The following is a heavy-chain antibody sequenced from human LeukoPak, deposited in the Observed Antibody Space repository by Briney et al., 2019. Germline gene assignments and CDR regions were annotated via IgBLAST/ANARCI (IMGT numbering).Heavy chain of an antibody. D-gene: IGHD5-18*01. CDR2: ISGSAHKI. CDR3: AGRPTGYSSGYIH. Sequence: GGSLRLSCVASGITFGNYAVSWVRQAPEKRLDWVSVISGSAHKIRYADSVKGRFTISRDNSENIVYLQMNNLRVEDTAVYYCAGRPTGYSSGYIHWGQGTLVTVSS. V-gene: IGHV3-23*01. CDR1: GITFGNYA. J-gene: IGHJ4*02.